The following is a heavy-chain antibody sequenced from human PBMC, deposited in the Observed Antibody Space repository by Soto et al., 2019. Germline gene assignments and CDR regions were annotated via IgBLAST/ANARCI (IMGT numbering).Heavy chain of an antibody. V-gene: IGHV3-21*01. CDR1: GFNFNSYT. CDR3: ARDCSGGSLYPGMDL. J-gene: IGHJ6*02. Sequence: EVQLVESGGGLVKPGGSLRRSCAASGFNFNSYTINWVRQAPGKRLEWLSSISSSGYIFSTDSLRCRFPISRDNAKNSVYLQINSLRAEDTAVYFCARDCSGGSLYPGMDLWGQGTTCTVSS. D-gene: IGHD2-15*01. CDR2: ISSSGYI.